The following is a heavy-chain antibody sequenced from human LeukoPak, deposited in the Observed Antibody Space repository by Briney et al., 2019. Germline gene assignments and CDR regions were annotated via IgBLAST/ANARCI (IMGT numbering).Heavy chain of an antibody. V-gene: IGHV5-51*01. CDR2: IYPGDSDT. J-gene: IGHJ6*02. Sequence: GESLKISCKASGYTFTNYWIGWVRQMPGKGLEWMGIIYPGDSDTRYSPSFRGQVIISADKSIRTAYLQWTSLKASDTAMYYCARSTEYYYYGMDVWGQGTTVTVSS. CDR1: GYTFTNYW. CDR3: ARSTEYYYYGMDV.